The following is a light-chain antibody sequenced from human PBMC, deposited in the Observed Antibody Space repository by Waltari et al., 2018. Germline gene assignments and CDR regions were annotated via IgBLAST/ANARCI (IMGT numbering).Light chain of an antibody. V-gene: IGLV2-14*03. CDR2: DVS. CDR3: SSYTSSGTVI. Sequence: QSALTQPASVSGSPGQSITISCTGTGSDVGSYVYVSWYQQHPGKGPKLMIFDVSNRPSGFPNRFSGSKSCNTAFLTISGLQAEDEADYYCSSYTSSGTVIFGGGTKLTVL. CDR1: GSDVGSYVY. J-gene: IGLJ2*01.